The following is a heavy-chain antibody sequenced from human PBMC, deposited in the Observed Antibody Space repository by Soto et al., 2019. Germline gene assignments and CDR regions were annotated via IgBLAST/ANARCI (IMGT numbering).Heavy chain of an antibody. CDR2: INPNSGGT. V-gene: IGHV1-2*04. CDR1: GYTLTGYY. CDR3: ARDWGTTGTTNFDY. Sequence: ASVKVSCKASGYTLTGYYMHWVRQAPGQGLEWMGWINPNSGGTNYAQKFQGWVTMTRDTSISTAYMELSRLRSDDTAVYYCARDWGTTGTTNFDYWGQGTLVTVSS. D-gene: IGHD1-1*01. J-gene: IGHJ4*02.